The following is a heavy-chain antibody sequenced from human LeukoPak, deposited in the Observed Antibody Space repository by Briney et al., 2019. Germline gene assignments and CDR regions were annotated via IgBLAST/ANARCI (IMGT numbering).Heavy chain of an antibody. CDR2: INEDGSDK. CDR3: ARDTYRFDDY. J-gene: IGHJ4*02. Sequence: GGSLRLSCAASGFTFSSYWMSWVRQAPGKGLDWVASINEDGSDKYYVDSVKGRFTISRDNAKNSLYLQMNSLRAEDPAVYYCARDTYRFDDYWGQGTLVTVSS. CDR1: GFTFSSYW. V-gene: IGHV3-7*01.